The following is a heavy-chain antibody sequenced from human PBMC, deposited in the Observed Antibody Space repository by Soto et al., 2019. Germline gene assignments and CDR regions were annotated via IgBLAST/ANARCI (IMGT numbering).Heavy chain of an antibody. Sequence: GGSLRLSFAASGFTFSSYCMSWVRQAPGKGLEWVANIKQDGSEKYYVDSVKGRFTISRDNAKNSLYLQMNSLRAEDTAVYYCARDNPGYCTNAVCYSPYYYYGMDVWGQGTTVT. D-gene: IGHD2-8*01. CDR2: IKQDGSEK. V-gene: IGHV3-7*05. J-gene: IGHJ6*02. CDR3: ARDNPGYCTNAVCYSPYYYYGMDV. CDR1: GFTFSSYC.